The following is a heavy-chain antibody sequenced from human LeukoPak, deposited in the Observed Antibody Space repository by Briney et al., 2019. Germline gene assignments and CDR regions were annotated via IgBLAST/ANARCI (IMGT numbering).Heavy chain of an antibody. Sequence: SDLLSLTCTVSGGSISNYDSVCIRHPPAKSLESIVYIYYSGSTKYNPSLKSRVTISVDTSKKQFYLKLSSVTAADTAVYYCARTDGGGSYQKSPEFFQHWGQGTLVTVSS. CDR2: IYYSGST. D-gene: IGHD1-26*01. CDR3: ARTDGGGSYQKSPEFFQH. CDR1: GGSISNYD. V-gene: IGHV4-59*07. J-gene: IGHJ1*01.